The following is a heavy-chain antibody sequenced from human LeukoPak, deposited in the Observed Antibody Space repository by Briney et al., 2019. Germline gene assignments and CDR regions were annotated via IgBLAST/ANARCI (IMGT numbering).Heavy chain of an antibody. D-gene: IGHD3-22*01. Sequence: SETLSLTCTVSGGSISSSSYYWGWIRQPPGKGLEWIGSIYHSGSTYYNPSLKSRVTISVDTSKNQFSLKLSSVTAADTAVYYCARDEYDNNWGQGTLVTVSS. CDR1: GGSISSSSYY. V-gene: IGHV4-39*07. CDR3: ARDEYDNN. CDR2: IYHSGST. J-gene: IGHJ4*02.